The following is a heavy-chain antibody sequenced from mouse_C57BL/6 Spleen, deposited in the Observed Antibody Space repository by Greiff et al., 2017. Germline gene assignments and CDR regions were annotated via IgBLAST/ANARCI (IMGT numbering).Heavy chain of an antibody. CDR3: AITWTTTVVRRGAMDY. Sequence: QVQLQQSGAELVKPGASVKISCKASGYAFSSYWMNWVKQRPGKGLEWIGQIYPGDGDTNYNGKFKGKATLTADKSSSTAYMQLSSLTSEDSAVYFCAITWTTTVVRRGAMDYWGQGTSVTVSS. CDR2: IYPGDGDT. D-gene: IGHD1-1*01. V-gene: IGHV1-80*01. CDR1: GYAFSSYW. J-gene: IGHJ4*01.